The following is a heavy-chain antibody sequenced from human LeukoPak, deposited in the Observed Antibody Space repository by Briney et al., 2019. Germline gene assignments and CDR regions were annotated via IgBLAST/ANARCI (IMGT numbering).Heavy chain of an antibody. D-gene: IGHD3-22*01. V-gene: IGHV1-18*01. CDR2: ISAYNGNT. CDR1: GYTFTSYG. CDR3: ARAIVDTKYYYDSSGYGRASYYYYYMDV. Sequence: ASVKVSCKASGYTFTSYGISWVRQAPGQGLEWMGWISAYNGNTNYAQKLQGRVTMTTDTSTSTAYMELRSLRSDDTAVYYCARAIVDTKYYYDSSGYGRASYYYYYMDVWGKGTTVTVSS. J-gene: IGHJ6*03.